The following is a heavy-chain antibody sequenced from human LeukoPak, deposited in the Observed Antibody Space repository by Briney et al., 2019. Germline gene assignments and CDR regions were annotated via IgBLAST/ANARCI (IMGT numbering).Heavy chain of an antibody. Sequence: PGGSLRLSCAASGFTFSSYWMHWVRQAPGKGLVWVSVSRMNSDASSRSYADSVKGRFTISRDNAKNTLYLQMNSLRAEDTAVYYCAREYRSGDFDYWGQGTLVTVSS. D-gene: IGHD3-10*01. J-gene: IGHJ4*02. CDR2: MNSDASSR. CDR3: AREYRSGDFDY. CDR1: GFTFSSYW. V-gene: IGHV3-74*01.